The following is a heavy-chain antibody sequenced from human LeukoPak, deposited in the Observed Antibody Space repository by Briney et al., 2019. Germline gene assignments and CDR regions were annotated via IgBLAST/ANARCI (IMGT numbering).Heavy chain of an antibody. J-gene: IGHJ4*02. V-gene: IGHV3-15*05. CDR3: ARENSGFDY. CDR2: IKNKFDGETT. CDR1: GFTFNDAW. D-gene: IGHD6-19*01. Sequence: GGSLRLSCAASGFTFNDAWMTWVRQAPGKGLEWVGRIKNKFDGETTDYAAPVKGRFTISRDNAKNMLYLQMNSLRVEDTAVYYCARENSGFDYWGQGTLVAVSS.